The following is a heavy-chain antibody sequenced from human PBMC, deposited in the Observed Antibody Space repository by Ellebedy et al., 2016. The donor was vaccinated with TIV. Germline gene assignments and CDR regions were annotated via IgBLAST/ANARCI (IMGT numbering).Heavy chain of an antibody. Sequence: ASVKVSXXVSGYTLTELSMHWVRQAPGKGLEWMGGFDPEDGETIYAQKFQGRVTMTEDTSTDTAYMELSSLRSEDTAVYYCATGSDIWGSYRYDYWGQGTLVTVSS. CDR2: FDPEDGET. CDR1: GYTLTELS. D-gene: IGHD3-16*02. J-gene: IGHJ4*02. V-gene: IGHV1-24*01. CDR3: ATGSDIWGSYRYDY.